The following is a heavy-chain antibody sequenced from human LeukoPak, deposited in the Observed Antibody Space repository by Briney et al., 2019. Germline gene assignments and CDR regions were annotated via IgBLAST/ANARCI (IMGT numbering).Heavy chain of an antibody. CDR3: ARHQYYYDSSGNYGWFDS. V-gene: IGHV5-51*01. J-gene: IGHJ5*01. CDR2: SHPINSDT. D-gene: IGHD3-22*01. Sequence: GESLKISCKGSGFNFTAYWIAWVRQMPGKGLEWMGISHPINSDTKYSPSFQGQVTISADTSSSTAYLQWNKLKASDTAMYSCARHQYYYDSSGNYGWFDSWGQGTLVTVSS. CDR1: GFNFTAYW.